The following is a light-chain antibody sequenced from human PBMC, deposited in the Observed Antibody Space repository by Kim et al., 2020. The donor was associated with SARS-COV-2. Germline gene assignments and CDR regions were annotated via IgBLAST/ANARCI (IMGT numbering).Light chain of an antibody. V-gene: IGKV3-11*01. J-gene: IGKJ4*01. Sequence: SLSPGERAPLSCRPSQSVNCFAWNQQRPGQAPRLLTYDVSKRATGIPARFRGSGSGTDFTHTITSLEPEDFAVYYCQQRSNWPLTFGGGAKVDIK. CDR2: DVS. CDR1: QSVNCF. CDR3: QQRSNWPLT.